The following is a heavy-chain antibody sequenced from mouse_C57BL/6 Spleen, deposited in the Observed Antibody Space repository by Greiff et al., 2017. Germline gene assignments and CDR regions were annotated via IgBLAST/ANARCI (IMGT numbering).Heavy chain of an antibody. D-gene: IGHD1-1*01. CDR3: ATIDYYGSSYSFDY. J-gene: IGHJ2*01. CDR2: IDPNSGGT. CDR1: GYTFTSYW. Sequence: QVQLQQPGAELVKPGASVKLSCKASGYTFTSYWMHWVKQRPGRGLEWTGRIDPNSGGTKYNEKFKSKATLTVDKPSSTAYMQLSSLTSEDSAVYYCATIDYYGSSYSFDYWGQGTTLTVSS. V-gene: IGHV1-72*01.